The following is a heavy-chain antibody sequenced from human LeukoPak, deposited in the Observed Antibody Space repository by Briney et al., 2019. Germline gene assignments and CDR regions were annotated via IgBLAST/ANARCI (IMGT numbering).Heavy chain of an antibody. CDR3: ARGPRLDSSGWYYGAFDI. J-gene: IGHJ3*02. CDR1: GGTFSSYA. CDR2: IIPIFGTA. D-gene: IGHD6-19*01. V-gene: IGHV1-69*13. Sequence: GASVKVSCKASGGTFSSYAISWVRQAPGQGLEWMGGIIPIFGTANYAQKFQGRVTITADGSTSTAYMELSSLRSEDTAVYYCARGPRLDSSGWYYGAFDIWGQGTMVTVSS.